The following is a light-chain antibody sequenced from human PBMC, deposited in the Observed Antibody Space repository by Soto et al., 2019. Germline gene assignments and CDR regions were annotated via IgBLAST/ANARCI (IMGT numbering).Light chain of an antibody. J-gene: IGKJ3*01. CDR2: DAS. V-gene: IGKV3-11*01. CDR3: QQRSNWRPPFT. Sequence: EIVLTQSPATLSLSPGERATLSCRASQSVSSYLAWCQQKPGQAPRLLIYDASNRATGIPARFSGSGSGTDFTLTISSLEPEYFAVYYCQQRSNWRPPFTFALGPKWISN. CDR1: QSVSSY.